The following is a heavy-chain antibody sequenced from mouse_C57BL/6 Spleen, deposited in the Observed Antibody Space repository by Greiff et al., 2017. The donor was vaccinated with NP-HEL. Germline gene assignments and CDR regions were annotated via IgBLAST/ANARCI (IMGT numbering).Heavy chain of an antibody. CDR1: GFTFSDAW. Sequence: EVKVEESGGGLVQPGGSMKLSCAASGFTFSDAWMDWVRQSPEKGLEWVAEIRNKANNHATYYAESVTGRFTISRDESKSSVYLQMNSLRAEDTGIYYCTLWWSYAMDYWGQGTSVTVSS. CDR3: TLWWSYAMDY. V-gene: IGHV6-6*01. CDR2: IRNKANNHAT. D-gene: IGHD1-1*02. J-gene: IGHJ4*01.